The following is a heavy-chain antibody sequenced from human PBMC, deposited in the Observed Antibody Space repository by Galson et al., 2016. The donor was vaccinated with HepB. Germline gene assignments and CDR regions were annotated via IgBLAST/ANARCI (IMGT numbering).Heavy chain of an antibody. CDR2: IHYSGNT. D-gene: IGHD1-26*01. V-gene: IGHV4-31*03. CDR3: ARARVGSTDY. CDR1: GGSISSDGHY. Sequence: TLSLTCTVSGGSISSDGHYWSWIRQHPGKGLEWIGYIHYSGNTYYNPSVKSRVIISVDTSKNQFSLKLGSVTAADTAVYYCARARVGSTDYWGQGTLVTVSS. J-gene: IGHJ4*02.